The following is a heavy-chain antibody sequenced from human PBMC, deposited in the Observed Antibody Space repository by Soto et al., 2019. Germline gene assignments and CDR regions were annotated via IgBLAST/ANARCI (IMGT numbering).Heavy chain of an antibody. Sequence: GGSLRLSCAASGFTFSSYGMHLVRQAPGKGLEWVAVIWYDGSNKYYADSVKGRFTISRDNSKNTLYLQMNSLRAEDTAVYYCARDKLGYYDSSGYCSYFDYWGQGTLVTVS. CDR2: IWYDGSNK. J-gene: IGHJ4*02. D-gene: IGHD3-22*01. CDR1: GFTFSSYG. V-gene: IGHV3-33*01. CDR3: ARDKLGYYDSSGYCSYFDY.